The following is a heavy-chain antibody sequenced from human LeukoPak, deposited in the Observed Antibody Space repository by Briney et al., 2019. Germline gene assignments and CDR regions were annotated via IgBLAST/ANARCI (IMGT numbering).Heavy chain of an antibody. CDR1: GYTFTSYG. V-gene: IGHV1-18*01. D-gene: IGHD3-3*01. Sequence: ASVKVSCKASGYTFTSYGISWVRQGPGQGLEWMGWISAYNGNTNYAQKLQGRVTMTTDTSTSTAYMELRSLRSDDTAVYYCARADYDFWSGYPLYYFDYWGQGTLVTVSS. CDR2: ISAYNGNT. CDR3: ARADYDFWSGYPLYYFDY. J-gene: IGHJ4*02.